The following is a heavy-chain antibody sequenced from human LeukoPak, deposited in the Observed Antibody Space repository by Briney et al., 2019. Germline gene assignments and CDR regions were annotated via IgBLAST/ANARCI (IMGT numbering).Heavy chain of an antibody. J-gene: IGHJ4*02. CDR3: AKEEYYGSGSYYNDYFDY. CDR2: ISGSGGST. Sequence: PGGSLRLSCAASGFTFSSYAMSWVRQAPGKGLEWVSAISGSGGSTYYADSVKGRFTISSDNSKNTLYLQMNSLRAEDTAVYYCAKEEYYGSGSYYNDYFDYWGQGTLVTVSS. D-gene: IGHD3-10*01. CDR1: GFTFSSYA. V-gene: IGHV3-23*01.